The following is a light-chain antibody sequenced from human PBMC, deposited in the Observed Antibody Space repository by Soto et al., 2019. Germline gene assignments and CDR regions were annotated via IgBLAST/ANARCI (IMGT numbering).Light chain of an antibody. J-gene: IGLJ2*01. CDR3: QTWGTGIVV. V-gene: IGLV4-69*01. CDR1: SGHSSYA. CDR2: LNSDGSH. Sequence: QPVLTQSPSASASLGASVKLTCTLSSGHSSYAIAWHQQQPEKGPRYLMKLNSDGSHHKGDGIPDRFSGSSSGAERYLTISSLQSEDEADYYCQTWGTGIVVFGGGTKLTVL.